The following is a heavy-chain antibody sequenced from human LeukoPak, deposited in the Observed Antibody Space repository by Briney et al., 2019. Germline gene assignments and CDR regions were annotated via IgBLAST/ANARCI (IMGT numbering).Heavy chain of an antibody. Sequence: SETLSLTCTVSGGSINSSYYYWGWIRQPPGKGLEWIGSIYYSGSTYYNPPLKSRVTISVDTSKNQFSLKLSSVTAADTAVYYCARGHYDSRGYYYVNFDYWGQGTLVTVSS. J-gene: IGHJ4*02. CDR2: IYYSGST. CDR3: ARGHYDSRGYYYVNFDY. D-gene: IGHD3-22*01. V-gene: IGHV4-39*07. CDR1: GGSINSSYYY.